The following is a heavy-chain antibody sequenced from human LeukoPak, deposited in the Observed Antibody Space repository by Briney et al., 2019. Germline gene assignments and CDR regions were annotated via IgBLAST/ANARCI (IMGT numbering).Heavy chain of an antibody. CDR3: ARVTRCSSTSCYTDFDY. Sequence: SGTLSLTCTVSGGSISSGDYYWSWIRQPPGTGLEWIGYIYYSGSTYYNPSLKSRVTISVDTSKNQFSLKLSSVTAADTAVYYCARVTRCSSTSCYTDFDYWGQGTLVTVSS. V-gene: IGHV4-30-4*08. J-gene: IGHJ4*02. D-gene: IGHD2-2*02. CDR2: IYYSGST. CDR1: GGSISSGDYY.